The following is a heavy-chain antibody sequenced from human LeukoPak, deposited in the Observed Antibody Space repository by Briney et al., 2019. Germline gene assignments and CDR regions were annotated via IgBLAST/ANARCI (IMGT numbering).Heavy chain of an antibody. V-gene: IGHV3-21*01. CDR2: ISSSSSYI. D-gene: IGHD6-19*01. J-gene: IGHJ3*02. Sequence: GGSLRLSCAASGFTFGGYSMNWVRQAPGKGLEWVSSISSSSSYIYYADSLKGRFTISRDNARNSLYLQMNSLRAEDTAVYYCAKGVLGQWLVDAFDIWGQGTMVTVSS. CDR1: GFTFGGYS. CDR3: AKGVLGQWLVDAFDI.